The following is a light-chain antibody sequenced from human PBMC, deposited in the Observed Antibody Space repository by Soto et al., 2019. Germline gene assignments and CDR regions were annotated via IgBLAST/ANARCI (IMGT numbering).Light chain of an antibody. CDR3: QVWEATGDQVV. Sequence: SYELTQPPSVSVAPGETARISWGGNNVGSRSVHWYQQKPGQAPFLVIYYDSDRPSGIPERFSGSNSGNTATLMISRVEAGDEADYYCQVWEATGDQVVFGGGTKVTVL. V-gene: IGLV3-21*01. J-gene: IGLJ2*01. CDR1: NVGSRS. CDR2: YDS.